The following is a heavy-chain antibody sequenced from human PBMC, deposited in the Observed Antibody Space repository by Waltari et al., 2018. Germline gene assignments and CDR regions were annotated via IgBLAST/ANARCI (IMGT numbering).Heavy chain of an antibody. J-gene: IGHJ4*02. CDR3: ARGRDSSGYIHLPSDY. V-gene: IGHV3-30*04. CDR2: ISSDGTTS. Sequence: QVQLVESGGGVVQPGRSLRLSCAASEFPISTHALHWVRQAPGKGLEWLAVISSDGTTSYYADSVRGRFTISRDNSKNTLYLQMNSLRAEDTALYYCARGRDSSGYIHLPSDYWGQGTLVTVTS. CDR1: EFPISTHA. D-gene: IGHD3-22*01.